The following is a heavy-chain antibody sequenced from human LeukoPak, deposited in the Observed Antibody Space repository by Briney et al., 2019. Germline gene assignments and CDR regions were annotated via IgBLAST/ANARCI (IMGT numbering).Heavy chain of an antibody. Sequence: PSETLSLTCAVYGGSFSGYYWSWIRQPPGKGLEWLGEINHSGSTNYNPSLKSRVTISVDTSKNQFSLKLSSVTAADTAVYYCARGRRRIAVAGKVDYWGQGTLVTVSS. J-gene: IGHJ4*02. V-gene: IGHV4-34*01. D-gene: IGHD6-19*01. CDR2: INHSGST. CDR1: GGSFSGYY. CDR3: ARGRRRIAVAGKVDY.